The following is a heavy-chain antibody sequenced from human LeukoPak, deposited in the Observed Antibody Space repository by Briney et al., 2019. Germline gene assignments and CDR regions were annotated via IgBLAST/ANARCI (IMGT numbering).Heavy chain of an antibody. Sequence: ASVNVSCKASGGTFSSYAISWVRQAPGQGLEWMGGIIPIFATANYAQKFQGRVTITADESTSTAYMELSSLRSEDTAVYYCARGCSGGSCYYYYYGMDVWGQGTTVTVSS. CDR3: ARGCSGGSCYYYYYGMDV. CDR1: GGTFSSYA. V-gene: IGHV1-69*13. J-gene: IGHJ6*02. CDR2: IIPIFATA. D-gene: IGHD2-15*01.